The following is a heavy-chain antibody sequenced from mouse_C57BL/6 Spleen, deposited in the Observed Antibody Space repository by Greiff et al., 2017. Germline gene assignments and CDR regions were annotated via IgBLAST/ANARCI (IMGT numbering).Heavy chain of an antibody. D-gene: IGHD2-4*01. CDR1: GYTFTSYW. V-gene: IGHV1-50*01. J-gene: IGHJ2*01. CDR2: IDPSDSYT. CDR3: AIAGDYDVGY. Sequence: QVQLQQPGAELVKPGASVKLSCKASGYTFTSYWMQWVKQRPGQGLEWIGEIDPSDSYTNYNQKFKGKATLTVDTSSSTAYLQLSSLTSEDSAVYYCAIAGDYDVGYWGQGTTLTVSS.